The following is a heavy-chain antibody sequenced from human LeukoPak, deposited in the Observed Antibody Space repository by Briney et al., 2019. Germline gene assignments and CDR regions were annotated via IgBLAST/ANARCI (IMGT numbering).Heavy chain of an antibody. CDR1: GFTFSSYW. CDR3: VRDGDGGDY. D-gene: IGHD4-23*01. CDR2: INHNGNVN. V-gene: IGHV3-7*01. Sequence: PGGSLRLSCAASGFTFSSYWMNWARQAPGKGPEWVASINHNGNVNYYVDSVKGRFTISRDNAKNSLYLQMNSLRAEDTAVYYCVRDGDGGDYWGQGTLVTVSS. J-gene: IGHJ4*02.